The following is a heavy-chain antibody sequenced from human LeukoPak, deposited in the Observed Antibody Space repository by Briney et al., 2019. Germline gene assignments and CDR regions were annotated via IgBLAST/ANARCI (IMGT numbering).Heavy chain of an antibody. CDR1: GGTFSSYA. D-gene: IGHD6-19*01. CDR2: IIPMFGTP. Sequence: SVKVSCKASGGTFSSYAINWVRQAPGQGLEWMGGIIPMFGTPNYAQKFQARVTITADESTSTAYMELSSLRSEDTAVYYCARAVAGYYFDYWGQGTLVTVSS. J-gene: IGHJ4*02. CDR3: ARAVAGYYFDY. V-gene: IGHV1-69*13.